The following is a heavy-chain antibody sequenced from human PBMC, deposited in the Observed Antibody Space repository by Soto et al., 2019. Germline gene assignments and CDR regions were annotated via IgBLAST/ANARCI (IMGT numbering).Heavy chain of an antibody. D-gene: IGHD3-16*01. CDR1: GFTVSSNY. CDR3: GRGGGAKSDALDI. J-gene: IGHJ3*02. CDR2: IYSGGST. Sequence: GESLKISCAASGFTVSSNYMSWVRQAPGKGLEWVSVIYSGGSTYYADSVKGRFTISRHNSKNTLYLQMNSLRAEDTAVYYWGRGGGAKSDALDIGGKGKRAPVS. V-gene: IGHV3-53*04.